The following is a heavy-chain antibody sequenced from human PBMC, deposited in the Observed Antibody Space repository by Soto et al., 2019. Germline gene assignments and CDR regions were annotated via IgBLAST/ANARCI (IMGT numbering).Heavy chain of an antibody. CDR1: GFMFSAYA. V-gene: IGHV3-30*04. CDR2: ISYDGTNK. CDR3: ARDPSPYTSGWYGIDF. Sequence: QPRGSLRLSCAASGFMFSAYAMLWVRQAPGKGLEWVAAISYDGTNKYYADSIKGRFTISRDNSANTLFLQVNSLRREDTAMYYCARDPSPYTSGWYGIDFWGHGTLVTVSS. D-gene: IGHD6-19*01. J-gene: IGHJ4*01.